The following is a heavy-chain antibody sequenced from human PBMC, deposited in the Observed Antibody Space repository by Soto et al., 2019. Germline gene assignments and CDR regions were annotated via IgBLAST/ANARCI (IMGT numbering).Heavy chain of an antibody. CDR1: GFTFDDYA. D-gene: IGHD6-13*01. V-gene: IGHV3-9*01. J-gene: IGHJ1*01. CDR2: INWNSGSK. CDR3: VKDESINWYSGHFRH. Sequence: GVSLRLSCAASGFTFDDYAMHWVREVPGKGLEGVSGINWNSGSKGYADSVKGRFAISRDNAKNSLHLQMNSLRAEDTAFYYWVKDESINWYSGHFRHWGQGTLVTVSS.